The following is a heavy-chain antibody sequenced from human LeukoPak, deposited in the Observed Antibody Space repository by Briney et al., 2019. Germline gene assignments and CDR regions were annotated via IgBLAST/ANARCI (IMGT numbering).Heavy chain of an antibody. CDR1: GGTFSSYA. V-gene: IGHV1-69*01. D-gene: IGHD6-19*01. CDR2: IIPIFGTA. CDR3: ARIPVAGKSYAC. J-gene: IGHJ4*02. Sequence: RASVKVSCKASGGTFSSYAISWVRQAPGQGLEWMGGIIPIFGTANYAQKFQGRVTITADESTSTAYMELSSLRSEDTAVYYCARIPVAGKSYACWGQGTLVTVSS.